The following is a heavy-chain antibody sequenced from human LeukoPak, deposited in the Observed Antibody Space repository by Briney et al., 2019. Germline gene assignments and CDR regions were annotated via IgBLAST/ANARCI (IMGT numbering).Heavy chain of an antibody. CDR2: ISGGST. Sequence: GGSLRLSCAASGFTVSRNEMSWVRQAPGKGLEWVSSISGGSTYYADSRKGRFTISRDNSKNTLYLQMNSLRAEDTAVYYCAKGWGTNYYMDVWGKGTTVTVSS. CDR1: GFTVSRNE. CDR3: AKGWGTNYYMDV. D-gene: IGHD3-16*01. V-gene: IGHV3-38-3*01. J-gene: IGHJ6*03.